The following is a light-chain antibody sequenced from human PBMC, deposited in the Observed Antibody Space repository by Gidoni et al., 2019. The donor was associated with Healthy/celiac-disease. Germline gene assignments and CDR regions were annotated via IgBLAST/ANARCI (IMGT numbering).Light chain of an antibody. CDR3: QAWDSSTVV. CDR1: KLGDKY. Sequence: SYELTQPPSESVPPGQTASITCSGYKLGDKYACWYQQKPGQSPVLVIYQDSKRPSGITERFSGSNSGNTATLTISGTQAMDEADYYCQAWDSSTVVFGGGTKLTVL. CDR2: QDS. J-gene: IGLJ2*01. V-gene: IGLV3-1*01.